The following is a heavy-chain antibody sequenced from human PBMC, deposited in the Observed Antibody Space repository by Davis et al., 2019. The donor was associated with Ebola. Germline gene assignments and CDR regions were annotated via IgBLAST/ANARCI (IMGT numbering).Heavy chain of an antibody. V-gene: IGHV1-18*01. D-gene: IGHD1-1*01. CDR2: ISAHNDDT. J-gene: IGHJ4*02. Sequence: ASVKVSCKASGYTLITSGITWVRQAPGQGLEWMGWISAHNDDTNYSQKVQGRVTMTIDTSTNTAYLELRSLKSDDTAVYYCARRGDDNDNDLDYWGQGTLVTVSS. CDR1: GYTLITSG. CDR3: ARRGDDNDNDLDY.